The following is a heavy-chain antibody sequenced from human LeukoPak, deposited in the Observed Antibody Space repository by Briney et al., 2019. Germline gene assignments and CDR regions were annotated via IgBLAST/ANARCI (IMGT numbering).Heavy chain of an antibody. D-gene: IGHD2-15*01. CDR3: ARHCCSGPAKRVFDI. Sequence: PSETLSLTCTVSGGSISSSSYYWGWIRQPPGKGLEWIRTISYSGNTDYNPSLRSRVTISVDTSNNQFSLRLGSVTAADTAVYHCARHCCSGPAKRVFDIWGQGTMVTVSS. J-gene: IGHJ3*02. CDR1: GGSISSSSYY. CDR2: ISYSGNT. V-gene: IGHV4-39*01.